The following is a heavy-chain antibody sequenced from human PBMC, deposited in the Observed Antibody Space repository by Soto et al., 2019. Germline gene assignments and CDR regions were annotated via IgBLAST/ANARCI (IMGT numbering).Heavy chain of an antibody. Sequence: ETLSLTCTVSGGSISNYYWNWIRQPAGKGLEWIGRIYTSGSTNYNPSLKSRVTMSVDTSKNQFSLKLSSVTAADTAVYYCARSIAAAGWGFDYWGQGTLVTVSS. CDR2: IYTSGST. CDR3: ARSIAAAGWGFDY. D-gene: IGHD6-13*01. J-gene: IGHJ4*02. V-gene: IGHV4-4*07. CDR1: GGSISNYY.